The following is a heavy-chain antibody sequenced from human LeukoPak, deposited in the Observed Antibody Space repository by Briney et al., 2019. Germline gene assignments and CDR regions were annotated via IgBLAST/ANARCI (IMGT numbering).Heavy chain of an antibody. CDR3: ARLLIAMTDY. CDR1: ENRFTNYW. D-gene: IGHD5-18*01. Sequence: GESLKISCEISENRFTNYWIGWARQMPGQGLEWMGIIHPGDSDTRYSPSFQGQVTISADKSTSTAYLQWSSLRASDTAIYYCARLLIAMTDYWGQGTLVTVSS. V-gene: IGHV5-51*01. J-gene: IGHJ4*02. CDR2: IHPGDSDT.